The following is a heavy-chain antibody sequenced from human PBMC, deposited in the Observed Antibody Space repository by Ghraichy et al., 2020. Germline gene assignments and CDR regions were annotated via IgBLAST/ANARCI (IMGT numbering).Heavy chain of an antibody. D-gene: IGHD6-19*01. CDR3: ARDRARLAQWLVPGNYYYYGMDV. J-gene: IGHJ6*02. CDR2: IWYDGSNK. Sequence: GGSLRLSCAASGFTFSSYGMHWVRQAPGKGLEWVAVIWYDGSNKYYADSVKGRFTISRDNSKNTLYLQMNSLRAEDTAVYYCARDRARLAQWLVPGNYYYYGMDVWGQGTTVTVSS. CDR1: GFTFSSYG. V-gene: IGHV3-33*01.